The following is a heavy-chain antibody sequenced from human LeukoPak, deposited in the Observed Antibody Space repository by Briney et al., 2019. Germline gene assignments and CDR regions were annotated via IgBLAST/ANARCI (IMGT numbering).Heavy chain of an antibody. CDR2: INQDGSEK. J-gene: IGHJ3*01. CDR1: GFTFSSYW. V-gene: IGHV3-7*01. CDR3: VGDAFDV. Sequence: GGSLRLSCAASGFTFSSYWMTWVRQAPGKGLEWVANINQDGSEKYYVDSVKGRFIISRDNAKNSLYLQMNSLRGEDTAVYYCVGDAFDVWGQGTMVTVSS.